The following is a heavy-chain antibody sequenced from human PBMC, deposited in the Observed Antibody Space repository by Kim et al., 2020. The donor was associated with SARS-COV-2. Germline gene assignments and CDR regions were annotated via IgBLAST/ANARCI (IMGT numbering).Heavy chain of an antibody. CDR2: IYPGDSDT. D-gene: IGHD3-22*01. V-gene: IGHV5-51*01. Sequence: GESLKISCKGSGYSFTSYWIGWVRQMSGKGLEWMGTIYPGDSDTSYSPSFQGQVTISADKSICTAYLQWSSLKASDTAMYYCARGNCYYNSSGYCFGRAWFGPWGQGTLVTDS. CDR1: GYSFTSYW. J-gene: IGHJ5*02. CDR3: ARGNCYYNSSGYCFGRAWFGP.